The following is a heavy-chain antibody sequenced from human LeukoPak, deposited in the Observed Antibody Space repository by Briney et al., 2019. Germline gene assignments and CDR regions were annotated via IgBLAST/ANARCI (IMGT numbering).Heavy chain of an antibody. V-gene: IGHV1-69*04. Sequence: SVKVSCKASGGTFSSYAISWVRQAPGQGLEWMGRIIPILGIANYAQKFQGRVTITADKSTSTAYMELSSLRSEDTAVYYCARDGGGDSSGWSYRFDYWGQGTLVTVPS. CDR1: GGTFSSYA. D-gene: IGHD6-19*01. CDR2: IIPILGIA. CDR3: ARDGGGDSSGWSYRFDY. J-gene: IGHJ4*02.